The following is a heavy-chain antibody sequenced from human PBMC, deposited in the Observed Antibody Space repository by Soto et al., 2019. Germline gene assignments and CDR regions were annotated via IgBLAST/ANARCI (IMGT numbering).Heavy chain of an antibody. CDR3: ARDAFWNIVVVPAAMGNWCDP. CDR2: INPSGGST. D-gene: IGHD2-2*01. Sequence: QVQLVQSGAEVKKPGASVKVSCKASGYTFTSYYMHWVRQAPGQGLEWMGIINPSGGSTSYAQKFQGRVTMPRDTSTSTVYMELSSLRSEDTAVYYCARDAFWNIVVVPAAMGNWCDPWGQGTLVTVSS. V-gene: IGHV1-46*01. J-gene: IGHJ5*02. CDR1: GYTFTSYY.